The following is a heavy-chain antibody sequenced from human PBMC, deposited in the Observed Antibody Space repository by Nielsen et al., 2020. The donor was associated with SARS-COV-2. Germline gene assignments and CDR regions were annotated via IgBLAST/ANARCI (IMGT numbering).Heavy chain of an antibody. V-gene: IGHV3-74*01. J-gene: IGHJ5*02. D-gene: IGHD3-10*01. CDR2: INSDGSST. CDR3: AVSGWFDP. CDR1: GFTVSSNY. Sequence: GESLKISCAASGFTVSSNYMSWVRQAPGKGLVWVSRINSDGSSTSYADSVKGRFTISRDNAKNTLYLQMNSLRAEDTAVYYCAVSGWFDPWGQGSLVTVSS.